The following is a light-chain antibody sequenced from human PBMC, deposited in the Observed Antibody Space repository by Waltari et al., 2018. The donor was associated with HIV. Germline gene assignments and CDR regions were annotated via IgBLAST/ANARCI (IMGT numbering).Light chain of an antibody. CDR2: GNN. CDR1: SSNIGARFD. Sequence: SVLTQPPSVSGAPGQRVTISCTGSSSNIGARFDVHWYQQLPGTAPKLLIYGNNNRPSGCPDRFSGSKSGTSASLAITGLQAEDEADYYCQSYDSSLSGSVFGGGTKLTVL. V-gene: IGLV1-40*01. CDR3: QSYDSSLSGSV. J-gene: IGLJ2*01.